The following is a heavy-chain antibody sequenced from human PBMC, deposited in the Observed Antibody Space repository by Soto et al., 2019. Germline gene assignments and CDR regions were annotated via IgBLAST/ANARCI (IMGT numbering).Heavy chain of an antibody. Sequence: EEQLLESGGGLVQPAGSLRLSCAASGFTFSRHGMNWVRQAPGKGLEWVSGITGSGSTYYADSVKGRFTISRDNSKNILYVEMNSQRAEDTAVYYCTRDAYGVAAAGTSLDNWGQGTLVTVSS. D-gene: IGHD6-13*01. CDR3: TRDAYGVAAAGTSLDN. CDR1: GFTFSRHG. CDR2: ITGSGST. V-gene: IGHV3-23*01. J-gene: IGHJ4*02.